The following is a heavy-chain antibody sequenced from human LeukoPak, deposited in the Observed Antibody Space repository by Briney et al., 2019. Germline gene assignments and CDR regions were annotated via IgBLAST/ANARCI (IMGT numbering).Heavy chain of an antibody. CDR2: VNGNTGGT. CDR3: ARLLLEWSQNHDN. CDR1: GYTFTGYY. D-gene: IGHD3-3*01. V-gene: IGHV1-2*02. Sequence: GASVKVSCKASGYTFTGYYMHWVRQAPGQGLEWMGWVNGNTGGTSYPQKFQGRVTMTRDTSISTAYMELTRLTSDDTAVYYCARLLLEWSQNHDNWGQGTLVTVSS. J-gene: IGHJ4*02.